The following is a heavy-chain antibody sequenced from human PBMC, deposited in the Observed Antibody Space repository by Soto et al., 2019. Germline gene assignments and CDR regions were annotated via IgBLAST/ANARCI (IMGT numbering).Heavy chain of an antibody. Sequence: XSVKVSCKASGGTFSSYAIRWVRQAPVQGLEWMGGIIPIFGTANYAQKFQGRVTITADESTSTAYMELSSLRSEDTAVYYCARAEYYDFWSGYYSSPNYYYGMDVWGQGTTVTVSS. CDR1: GGTFSSYA. CDR3: ARAEYYDFWSGYYSSPNYYYGMDV. J-gene: IGHJ6*02. D-gene: IGHD3-3*01. CDR2: IIPIFGTA. V-gene: IGHV1-69*01.